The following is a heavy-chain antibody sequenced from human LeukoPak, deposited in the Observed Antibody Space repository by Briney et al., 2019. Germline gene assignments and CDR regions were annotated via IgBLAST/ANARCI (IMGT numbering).Heavy chain of an antibody. Sequence: ASVKVSCKPSGYTFTAYYIHWVRPAPGQGLEWVGWINPTTGGTNYAQKFQGRVTVTRDTSINTAYMELASLRADDTAVYYCALTGDLFDYWGQGTLVTVSS. D-gene: IGHD7-27*01. CDR1: GYTFTAYY. V-gene: IGHV1-2*02. CDR3: ALTGDLFDY. J-gene: IGHJ4*02. CDR2: INPTTGGT.